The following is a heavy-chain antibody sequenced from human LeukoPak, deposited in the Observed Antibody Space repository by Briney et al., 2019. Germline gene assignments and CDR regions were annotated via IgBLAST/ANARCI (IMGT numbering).Heavy chain of an antibody. Sequence: GGSLRLPCAASGFTFSNYGMHWVRQAPGKGLEWVAFIGDDGTNKNYADSVKGRFTISRDNSKNTLYLQMNSLRLEDTAVYYCSKDHGMSTIIWGQGTLVTVSS. CDR3: SKDHGMSTII. CDR2: IGDDGTNK. CDR1: GFTFSNYG. V-gene: IGHV3-30*02. D-gene: IGHD5-24*01. J-gene: IGHJ4*02.